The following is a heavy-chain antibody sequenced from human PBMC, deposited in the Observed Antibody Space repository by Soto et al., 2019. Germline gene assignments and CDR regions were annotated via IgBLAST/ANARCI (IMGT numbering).Heavy chain of an antibody. Sequence: EVQLVESGGGLVRPGGSLRLSCAASGFTFSSYSMNWVRQAPGKGLEWVSYISSSSSTIYYADSVKGRFTISRDNAKNSLYLQMNSLRDEDTAVYYCARVSGFWTGLPPFDYWGQGTLVTVSS. J-gene: IGHJ4*02. V-gene: IGHV3-48*02. CDR2: ISSSSSTI. D-gene: IGHD3-3*01. CDR3: ARVSGFWTGLPPFDY. CDR1: GFTFSSYS.